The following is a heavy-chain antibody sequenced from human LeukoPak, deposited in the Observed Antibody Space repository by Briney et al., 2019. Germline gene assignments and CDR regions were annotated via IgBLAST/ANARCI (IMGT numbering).Heavy chain of an antibody. CDR1: GFTFSSYG. Sequence: GGSLRLSCAASGFTFSSYGMHWVRQAPGQGLEWMGIITPSGDSTNYAQKFQGRVTMTRDTSTSTVYMELSSLRSEDTAVYYCAREGFHGRELFPTFDYWGKGTLVTVSS. V-gene: IGHV1-46*01. CDR3: AREGFHGRELFPTFDY. CDR2: ITPSGDST. J-gene: IGHJ4*02. D-gene: IGHD3-10*01.